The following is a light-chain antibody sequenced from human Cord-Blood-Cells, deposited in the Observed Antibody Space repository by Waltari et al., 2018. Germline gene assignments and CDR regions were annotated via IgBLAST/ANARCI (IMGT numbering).Light chain of an antibody. J-gene: IGKJ4*01. CDR3: QQYYSYPLT. CDR1: QGISSY. V-gene: IGKV1-8*01. Sequence: AIRMTQSPSSFSASTGDRVTITCRASQGISSYLAWYQQKPGKAPKLLIYAASTLQSGVPSRCSGSGSGTDFTLTISCLQSEDFATYYCQQYYSYPLTFGGGNKVEIK. CDR2: AAS.